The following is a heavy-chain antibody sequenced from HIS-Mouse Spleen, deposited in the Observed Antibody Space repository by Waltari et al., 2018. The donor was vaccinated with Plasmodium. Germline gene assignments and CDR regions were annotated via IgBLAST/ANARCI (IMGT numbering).Heavy chain of an antibody. CDR3: AREDILTGYYNDYWYFDL. CDR2: ISSSSYI. J-gene: IGHJ2*01. Sequence: EVQLVESGGGLVKPGGSLRLSCAASGFTFGSYSMNWVRQAPGKGLEWVSSISSSSYIYYADSVKGRFTISRDNAKNSLYLQMNSLRAEDTAVYYCAREDILTGYYNDYWYFDLWGRGTLVTVSS. V-gene: IGHV3-21*01. CDR1: GFTFGSYS. D-gene: IGHD3-9*01.